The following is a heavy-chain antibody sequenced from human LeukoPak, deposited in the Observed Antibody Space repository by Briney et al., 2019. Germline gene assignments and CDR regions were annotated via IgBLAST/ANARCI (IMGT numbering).Heavy chain of an antibody. CDR3: ARDPLDYYGSGSYAFDI. J-gene: IGHJ3*02. CDR1: GGSISSYC. V-gene: IGHV4-59*01. Sequence: PSETLSLTCTVSGGSISSYCWSWIRQPPGKGLEWIGYIYCSGSTNYNPSLKSRVTISVDTSKNQFSLKLSSVTAADTAVYYCARDPLDYYGSGSYAFDIWGQGTMVTVSS. D-gene: IGHD3-10*01. CDR2: IYCSGST.